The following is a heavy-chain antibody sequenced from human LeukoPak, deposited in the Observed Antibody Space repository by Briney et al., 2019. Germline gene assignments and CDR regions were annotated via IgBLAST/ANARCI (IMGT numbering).Heavy chain of an antibody. J-gene: IGHJ4*02. CDR2: IKSKTDGGTT. Sequence: SCKASGYTFTSYGISWVRQAPGKGLEWVGRIKSKTDGGTTDYAAPVKGRFTISRDDSKSTLYLQMNSLKTEDTAVYYCTTDSSSRAGRFDYWGQGTLVTVSS. CDR1: GYTFTSYG. D-gene: IGHD6-13*01. V-gene: IGHV3-15*01. CDR3: TTDSSSRAGRFDY.